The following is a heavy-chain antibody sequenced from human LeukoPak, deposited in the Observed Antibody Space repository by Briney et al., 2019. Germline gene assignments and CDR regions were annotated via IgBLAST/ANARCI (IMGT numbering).Heavy chain of an antibody. J-gene: IGHJ4*02. V-gene: IGHV3-21*01. CDR2: ISSSSSYI. CDR3: ARDRRGTSCHDY. D-gene: IGHD2-2*01. Sequence: GGSLRLSCAASGFTFGSYSMNWVRQAPGKGLEWVSSISSSSSYIYYADSVKGRFTISRDNAKNSLYLQMNSLRAEDTAVYYRARDRRGTSCHDYWGQGTLVTVSS. CDR1: GFTFGSYS.